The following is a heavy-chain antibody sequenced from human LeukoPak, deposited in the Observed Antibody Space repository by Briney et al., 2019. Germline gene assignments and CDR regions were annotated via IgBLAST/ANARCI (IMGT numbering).Heavy chain of an antibody. J-gene: IGHJ5*02. V-gene: IGHV5-51*01. D-gene: IGHD3-10*01. CDR3: ARYYYGSGSYSNNWFDP. Sequence: GESLKICCKGSGYSFTSYWIGWVRQMPGKGLEWTGIIYPGDSDTRYSPSFQGQVTISADKSISTAYLQSSSLKASDTAMYYCARYYYGSGSYSNNWFDPWGQGTLVTVSS. CDR1: GYSFTSYW. CDR2: IYPGDSDT.